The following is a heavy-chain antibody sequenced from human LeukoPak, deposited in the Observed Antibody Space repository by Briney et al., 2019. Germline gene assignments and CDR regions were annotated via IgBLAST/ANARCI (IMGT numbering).Heavy chain of an antibody. J-gene: IGHJ3*01. D-gene: IGHD3-10*01. CDR3: ARDLIPGYYGSGYY. CDR2: INSSSSYI. V-gene: IGHV3-21*01. CDR1: GCTFSSYS. Sequence: GGSLRLSCAASGCTFSSYSMNWVRQAPGKGLEWVAAINSSSSYIYYADSVKGRFTISRDNAKNSLYLQMNSLRAEDTAVYYCARDLIPGYYGSGYYWGQGTMVTVSS.